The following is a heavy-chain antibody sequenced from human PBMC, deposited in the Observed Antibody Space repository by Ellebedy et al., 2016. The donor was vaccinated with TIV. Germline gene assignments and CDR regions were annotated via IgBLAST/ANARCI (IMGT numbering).Heavy chain of an antibody. CDR3: ARDRRSSDFDY. V-gene: IGHV3-23*01. D-gene: IGHD1-26*01. Sequence: GESLKISXAASGFTFSSYGMHWVRQAPGKGLEWVSLISGSGDNTYYADSVKGRFTISRDNSKNTLYLQMNSLRAEDTAVYYCARDRRSSDFDYWGQGTLVTVSS. CDR2: ISGSGDNT. J-gene: IGHJ4*02. CDR1: GFTFSSYG.